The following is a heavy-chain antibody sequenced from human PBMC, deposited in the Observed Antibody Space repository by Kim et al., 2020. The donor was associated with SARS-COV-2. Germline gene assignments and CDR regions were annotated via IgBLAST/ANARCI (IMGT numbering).Heavy chain of an antibody. CDR1: GFTFSSCA. CDR3: AKTTYSEYYYDY. V-gene: IGHV3-23*01. D-gene: IGHD2-15*01. CDR2: ISGNT. J-gene: IGHJ4*02. Sequence: GGSLRLSCAASGFTFSSCAMSWVRQAPGKGLELVSAISGNTYYAASVGGRFTISRDNSKNTLYLQMNSLRAEDTAVYYCAKTTYSEYYYDYWGQGTLVTVSS.